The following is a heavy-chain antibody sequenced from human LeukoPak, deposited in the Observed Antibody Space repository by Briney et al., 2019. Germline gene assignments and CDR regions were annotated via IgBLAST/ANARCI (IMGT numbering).Heavy chain of an antibody. CDR3: AKEGGYYGSGKNPGGDAFDI. V-gene: IGHV3-21*01. D-gene: IGHD3-10*01. CDR2: ISSSSRYI. CDR1: GFTFSSYS. J-gene: IGHJ3*02. Sequence: GGSLRLSCAASGFTFSSYSMNWVRQAPGKGLEWVSSISSSSRYIYYADSVKGRFTISRDNGKNSLYLQMNSLRAEDTAVYYCAKEGGYYGSGKNPGGDAFDIWGQGTMVTVSS.